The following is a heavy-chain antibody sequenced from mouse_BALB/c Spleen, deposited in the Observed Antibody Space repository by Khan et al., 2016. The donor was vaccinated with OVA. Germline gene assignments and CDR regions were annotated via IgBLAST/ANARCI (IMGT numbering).Heavy chain of an antibody. D-gene: IGHD1-1*01. CDR1: GYSITSDYA. Sequence: QLEESGPGLVKPSQSLSLTCTVTGYSITSDYAWNWIRQFPGNKLEWMVFISYSGNTNYNPSLKSRISITRDTSKNQFFLQLNSVTTEDTATYYCARVYGGDFDYWGQGTTLTVSS. CDR3: ARVYGGDFDY. CDR2: ISYSGNT. J-gene: IGHJ2*01. V-gene: IGHV3-2*02.